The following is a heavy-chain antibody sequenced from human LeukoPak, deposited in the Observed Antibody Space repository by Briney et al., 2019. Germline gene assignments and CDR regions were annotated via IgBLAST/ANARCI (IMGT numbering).Heavy chain of an antibody. J-gene: IGHJ4*02. D-gene: IGHD3-22*01. V-gene: IGHV3-66*01. CDR3: ASPTYYYDSSGSRPPPLDY. CDR2: IYSGGST. Sequence: QAGGSLRLSCAALGFTVSSNYMSWVRQAPGKGLEWVSVIYSGGSTYYADSVKGRFTISRDNSKNTLYLQMNSLRAEDTAVYYCASPTYYYDSSGSRPPPLDYWGQGTLVTVSS. CDR1: GFTVSSNY.